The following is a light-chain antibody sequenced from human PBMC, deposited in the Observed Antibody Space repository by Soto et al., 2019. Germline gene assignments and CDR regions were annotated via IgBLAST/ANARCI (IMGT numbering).Light chain of an antibody. CDR3: AAWDDGRNGVI. Sequence: QAVVTQPPSASVTPGQRVTISCSGGTSNIGTNTVTWYQQVPGTAPKLTLYHNTQRPSGVPDRCSASKSGTSASLAISGRQSEDEADYYCAAWDDGRNGVIFGAGTKVTVL. CDR1: TSNIGTNT. CDR2: HNT. J-gene: IGLJ2*01. V-gene: IGLV1-44*01.